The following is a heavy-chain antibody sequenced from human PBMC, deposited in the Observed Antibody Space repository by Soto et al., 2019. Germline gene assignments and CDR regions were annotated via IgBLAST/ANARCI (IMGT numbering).Heavy chain of an antibody. J-gene: IGHJ4*02. CDR2: LNSDGTSA. CDR1: GVTFSSNW. D-gene: IGHD6-19*01. Sequence: GGSLRLSCAGSGVTFSSNWMHWVRQDPGKGLVWVSRLNSDGTSASYADSVKGRFTISRDNAKNTLFLQMNSLTAGDTALYYCARGPSGWFGFDYWGQGTLVTVSS. CDR3: ARGPSGWFGFDY. V-gene: IGHV3-74*01.